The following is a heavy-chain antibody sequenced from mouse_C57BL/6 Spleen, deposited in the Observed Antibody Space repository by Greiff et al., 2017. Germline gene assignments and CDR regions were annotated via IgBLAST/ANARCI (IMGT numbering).Heavy chain of an antibody. CDR3: ARNSYWYFDV. CDR1: GYTFTDYN. V-gene: IGHV1-22*01. Sequence: EVQLQQSGPELVKPGASVQMSCKASGYTFTDYNMHWVKQSHGKSLEWIGYINPNNGGTSYNQKFKGKATLTVNKFSSTAYMELRSLTSEDSAVYYCARNSYWYFDVWGTGTTVTGSS. J-gene: IGHJ1*03. CDR2: INPNNGGT.